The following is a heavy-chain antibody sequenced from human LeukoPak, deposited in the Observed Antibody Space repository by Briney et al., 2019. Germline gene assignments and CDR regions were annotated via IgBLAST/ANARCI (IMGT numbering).Heavy chain of an antibody. V-gene: IGHV4-59*01. J-gene: IGHJ4*02. CDR2: IYYSGST. D-gene: IGHD5-12*01. CDR1: GGSISRYY. Sequence: KRSETLSLTCTVSGGSISRYYWSWIRQPPGKGLEWIGYIYYSGSTNYNPSLKSRVTISVDTSKNQFSLKLSSVTAADTAVYYCARVSGYDWESFYDYWGQGTLVTVSS. CDR3: ARVSGYDWESFYDY.